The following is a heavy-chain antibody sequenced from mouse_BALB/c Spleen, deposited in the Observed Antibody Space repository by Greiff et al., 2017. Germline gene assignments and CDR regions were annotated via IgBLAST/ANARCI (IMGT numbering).Heavy chain of an antibody. Sequence: DVMLVESGGGLVQPGGSRKLSCAASGFTFSSFGMHWVRQAPEKGLEWVAYISSGSSTIYYADTVKGRFTISRDNPKNTLFLQMTSLRSEDTAMYYCARNYRYDVSYAMDYWGQGTSVTVSS. D-gene: IGHD2-14*01. CDR3: ARNYRYDVSYAMDY. J-gene: IGHJ4*01. V-gene: IGHV5-17*02. CDR1: GFTFSSFG. CDR2: ISSGSSTI.